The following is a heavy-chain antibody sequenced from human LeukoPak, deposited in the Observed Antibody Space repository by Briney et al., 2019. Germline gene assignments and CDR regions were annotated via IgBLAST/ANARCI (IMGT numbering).Heavy chain of an antibody. CDR3: ASCSGLVRFDP. J-gene: IGHJ5*02. Sequence: SETLSLTCTVSGGSISSSSYYWGWIRQPPGKGLEWIGSIYYSGSTYYNPSLKSRVTISVDTSKNQFSLKLSSVTAADTAVYYCASCSGLVRFDPWGQGTLVTVSS. V-gene: IGHV4-39*07. CDR1: GGSISSSSYY. D-gene: IGHD2-15*01. CDR2: IYYSGST.